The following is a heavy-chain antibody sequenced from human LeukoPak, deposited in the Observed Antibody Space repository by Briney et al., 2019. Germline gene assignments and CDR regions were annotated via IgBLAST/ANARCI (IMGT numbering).Heavy chain of an antibody. V-gene: IGHV1-2*02. CDR1: GYTFTGYF. CDR2: INPNIGGT. J-gene: IGHJ6*03. Sequence: ASVKVSCKASGYTFTGYFMHWVRQAPGQGPEWMGWINPNIGGTKYAQKFQGRVTMTRDTSISTAYMELIRLRSDDTAVYYCARGSGIAVAVTYYYHYMDVLGKGTTVTVSS. CDR3: ARGSGIAVAVTYYYHYMDV. D-gene: IGHD6-19*01.